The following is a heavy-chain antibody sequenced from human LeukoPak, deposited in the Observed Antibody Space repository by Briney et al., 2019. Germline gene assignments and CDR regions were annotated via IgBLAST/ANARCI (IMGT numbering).Heavy chain of an antibody. V-gene: IGHV1-69*13. J-gene: IGHJ6*03. CDR1: GYTFTNYY. Sequence: SVKVSCKASGYTFTNYYMHWVRQAPGQGLEWMGGIIPIFGTANYAQKFQGRVTITADESTSTAYMELSSLRSEDTAVYYCARTREGATNYYYYMDVWGKGTTVTVSS. CDR3: ARTREGATNYYYYMDV. D-gene: IGHD1-26*01. CDR2: IIPIFGTA.